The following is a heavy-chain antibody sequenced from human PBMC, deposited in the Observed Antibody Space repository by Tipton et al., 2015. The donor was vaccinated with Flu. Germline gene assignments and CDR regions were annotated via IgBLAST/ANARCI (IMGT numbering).Heavy chain of an antibody. Sequence: LSCTVSGGSISSSSYYWGWIRQPPGKGLEWIGSIYYSGSTYYNPSLKSRVTISVDTSKNQFSLKLSSVTSADTAVYYCARGDYYGYWYFDLWGRGTLVTVSS. CDR1: GGSISSSSYY. CDR2: IYYSGST. CDR3: ARGDYYGYWYFDL. D-gene: IGHD3-10*01. V-gene: IGHV4-39*07. J-gene: IGHJ2*01.